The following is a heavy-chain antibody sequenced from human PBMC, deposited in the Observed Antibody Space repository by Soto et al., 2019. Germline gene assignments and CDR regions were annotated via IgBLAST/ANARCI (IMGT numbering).Heavy chain of an antibody. J-gene: IGHJ4*02. CDR3: ARESEDLTSNFNY. CDR2: ISSTTNYI. Sequence: GGSLRLSCAASGFTFTRYLLPCVRQAPGKWLEWFSSISSTTNYIYYGDSMKGRFTISRDNDKHSLYLELNSLRAEDTAVYYCARESEDLTSNFNYLGQGTLVNVCS. V-gene: IGHV3-21*06. CDR1: GFTFTRYL.